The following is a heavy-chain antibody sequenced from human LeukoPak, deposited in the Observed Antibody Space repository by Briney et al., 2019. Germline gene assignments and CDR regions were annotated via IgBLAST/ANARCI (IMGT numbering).Heavy chain of an antibody. D-gene: IGHD1-26*01. V-gene: IGHV3-33*08. CDR2: IWYDGSNK. CDR1: GFTFSDYA. Sequence: TGGSLRLSCAASGFTFSDYAMSWVRQAPGKGLEWVAVIWYDGSNKYYADSVKGRFTISKDNSKNTLYLQMNSLRAEDTAVYYCARGGATEDYYFDYWGQGTLVTVSS. CDR3: ARGGATEDYYFDY. J-gene: IGHJ4*02.